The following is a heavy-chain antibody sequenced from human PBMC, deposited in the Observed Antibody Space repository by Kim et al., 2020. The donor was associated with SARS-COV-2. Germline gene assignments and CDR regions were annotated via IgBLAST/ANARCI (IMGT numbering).Heavy chain of an antibody. CDR1: GFTFSSDA. CDR2: ISYDGSNK. V-gene: IGHV3-30-3*01. J-gene: IGHJ6*01. D-gene: IGHD6-13*01. Sequence: WGTLRLSCAASGFTFSSDAMHWVRQAPGKGLEWVAVISYDGSNKYYADSVKGRFTISRDNSKNTLYLQMNSLRAEDTAVYYCARDGGSSWYGYYYYYGM. CDR3: ARDGGSSWYGYYYYYGM.